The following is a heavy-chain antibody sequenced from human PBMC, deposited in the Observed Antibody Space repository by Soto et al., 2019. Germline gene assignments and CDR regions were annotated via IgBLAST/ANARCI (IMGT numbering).Heavy chain of an antibody. Sequence: EVQLVESGGGLAQPGGSLRLSCAASGFTFSSYSVNWVRQAPGKGLEWVSNIWSASNINYADSVKGRFTVSRDNAKNSMALQMNGLRDEDTAVYYCVRDYRLGFGYWGQGILVTVSS. D-gene: IGHD3-16*02. V-gene: IGHV3-48*02. CDR3: VRDYRLGFGY. CDR2: IWSASNI. J-gene: IGHJ4*02. CDR1: GFTFSSYS.